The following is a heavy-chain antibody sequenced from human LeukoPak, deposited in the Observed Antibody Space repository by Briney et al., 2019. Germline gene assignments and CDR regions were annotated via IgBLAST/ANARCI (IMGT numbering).Heavy chain of an antibody. J-gene: IGHJ4*02. D-gene: IGHD3-22*01. CDR1: GFTFSTYE. CDR2: IDSNSRTI. CDR3: AKDHQGGYYHDY. V-gene: IGHV3-48*03. Sequence: GGSLRLSCAASGFTFSTYEMDWVRQAPGKGLEWISYIDSNSRTIHYADSVRGRFTISRDNAKNSLFLQMNSLRAEDTAVYYCAKDHQGGYYHDYWGQGTLVTVSS.